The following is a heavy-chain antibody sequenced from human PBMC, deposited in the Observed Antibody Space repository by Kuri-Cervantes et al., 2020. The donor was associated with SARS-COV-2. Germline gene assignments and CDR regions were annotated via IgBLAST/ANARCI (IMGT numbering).Heavy chain of an antibody. Sequence: GGSLRLSCAASGFTFDDDAMHWVRQAPGKGLEWVSRISWNSGCLGAESVKGRFTISRDNAKNSLYLQMNSLRAEDTAVYYCARVKQWLERTAFDIWGQGTMVTVSS. D-gene: IGHD6-19*01. CDR2: ISWNSGCL. CDR3: ARVKQWLERTAFDI. CDR1: GFTFDDDA. V-gene: IGHV3-9*01. J-gene: IGHJ3*02.